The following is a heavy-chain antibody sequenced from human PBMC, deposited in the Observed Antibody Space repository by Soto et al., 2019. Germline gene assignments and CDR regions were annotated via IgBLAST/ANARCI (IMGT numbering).Heavy chain of an antibody. CDR3: ARGGGDCSSTSCYPDWFDP. D-gene: IGHD2-2*01. Sequence: SETLSLTCTVSGGSISSGGSYWSWIRQHPGKGLEWIGYIYYSGSTYYNPSLKSRVTISVDTSKNQFSLKLSSVTAADTAVYYCARGGGDCSSTSCYPDWFDPWGQGTLVTVSS. J-gene: IGHJ5*02. CDR2: IYYSGST. V-gene: IGHV4-31*03. CDR1: GGSISSGGSY.